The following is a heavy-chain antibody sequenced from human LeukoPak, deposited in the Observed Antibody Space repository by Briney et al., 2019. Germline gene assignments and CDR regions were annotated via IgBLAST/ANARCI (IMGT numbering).Heavy chain of an antibody. J-gene: IGHJ5*02. CDR2: INHSGST. CDR3: ARRRRAGYCYDSSGNWFDP. V-gene: IGHV4-34*01. Sequence: SETLSLTCAVYGGSFSGYYWSWIRQPPGKGLEWIGEINHSGSTNYNPSLKSRVTISVDTSKNQFSLKLSSVTAADTAVYYCARRRRAGYCYDSSGNWFDPWGQGTLVTVSS. D-gene: IGHD3-22*01. CDR1: GGSFSGYY.